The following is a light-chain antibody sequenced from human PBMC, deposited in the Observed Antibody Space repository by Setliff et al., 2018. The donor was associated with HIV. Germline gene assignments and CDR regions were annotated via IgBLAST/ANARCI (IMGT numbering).Light chain of an antibody. CDR1: ASNIGANT. CDR3: STWDDNLNAKV. Sequence: QSVLTQPPSASGTPGQRVTISCSGSASNIGANTVTWYQQFPGTAPQLLIYINDHRPSGVPHRFSASKSGTTASLAIGGLQSEDEADYYCSTWDDNLNAKVFGSGTKGTVL. CDR2: IND. J-gene: IGLJ1*01. V-gene: IGLV1-44*01.